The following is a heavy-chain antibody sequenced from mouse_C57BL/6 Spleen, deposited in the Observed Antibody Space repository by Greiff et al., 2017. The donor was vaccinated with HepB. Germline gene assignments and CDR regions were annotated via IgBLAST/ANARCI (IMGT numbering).Heavy chain of an antibody. CDR2: ISSGSSTI. V-gene: IGHV5-17*01. J-gene: IGHJ4*01. CDR1: GFTFSDYG. CDR3: ARPGDGYSLYAMDY. D-gene: IGHD2-3*01. Sequence: EVKVVESGGGLVKPGGSLKLSCAASGFTFSDYGMHWVRQAPEKGLEWVAYISSGSSTIYYADTVKGRFTISRDNAKNTLFLQMTSLRSEDTAMYYCARPGDGYSLYAMDYWGQGTSVTVSS.